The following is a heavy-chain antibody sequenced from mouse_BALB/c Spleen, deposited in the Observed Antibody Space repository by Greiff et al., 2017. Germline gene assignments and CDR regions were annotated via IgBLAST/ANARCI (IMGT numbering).Heavy chain of an antibody. V-gene: IGHV5-12-2*01. CDR1: GFTFSSYT. Sequence: EVQRVESGGGLVQPGGSLKLSCAASGFTFSSYTMSWVRQTPEKRLEWVAYISNGGGSTYYPDTVKGRFTISRDNAKNTLYLQMSSLKSEDTAMYYCARQGITTVPRYAMDYWGQGTSVTVSS. J-gene: IGHJ4*01. D-gene: IGHD1-1*01. CDR3: ARQGITTVPRYAMDY. CDR2: ISNGGGST.